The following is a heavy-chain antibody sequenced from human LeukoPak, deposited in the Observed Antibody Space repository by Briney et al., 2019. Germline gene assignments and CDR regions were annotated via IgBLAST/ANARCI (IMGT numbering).Heavy chain of an antibody. CDR1: GVTFSSYG. Sequence: PGESLRLSCVASGVTFSSYGMHWVRQAPGKGLEWVAFIRYDGSNEYYIDSVKGRFTISRDNSKNTLYLQMNSLRAEDTAVYYCAKDTTKTSAYYFDYWGQGTLVTVSS. J-gene: IGHJ4*02. D-gene: IGHD1-1*01. CDR2: IRYDGSNE. V-gene: IGHV3-30*02. CDR3: AKDTTKTSAYYFDY.